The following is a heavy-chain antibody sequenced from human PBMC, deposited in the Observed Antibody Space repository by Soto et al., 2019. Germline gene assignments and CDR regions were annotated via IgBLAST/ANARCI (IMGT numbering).Heavy chain of an antibody. V-gene: IGHV1-69*12. CDR1: GGTFSSYA. D-gene: IGHD6-6*01. Sequence: QVQLVQSGAEVKKPGSSVKVSCKASGGTFSSYAISWVRQAPGQGLEWMGGIIPIFGTANYAQKFQGRVTMAADXXTXTXYMELSSVRSEDTAVYYCARLKKGMIEARHPNWFDPWGQGTLVTVSS. J-gene: IGHJ5*02. CDR2: IIPIFGTA. CDR3: ARLKKGMIEARHPNWFDP.